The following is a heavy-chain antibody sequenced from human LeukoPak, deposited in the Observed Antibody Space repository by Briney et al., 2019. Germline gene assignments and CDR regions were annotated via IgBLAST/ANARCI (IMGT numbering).Heavy chain of an antibody. CDR2: IYPGDSDT. D-gene: IGHD5-18*01. CDR1: GYNFASYW. V-gene: IGHV5-51*01. Sequence: PGESLKISCKGSGYNFASYWIGWVRQMPGKGLEWMGIIYPGDSDTRSSPSFQGQVTMSVDKSVNTAYLQWSSLKASGTAMYYCARTPGYSFYFDYWGLGTPVTVSS. J-gene: IGHJ4*02. CDR3: ARTPGYSFYFDY.